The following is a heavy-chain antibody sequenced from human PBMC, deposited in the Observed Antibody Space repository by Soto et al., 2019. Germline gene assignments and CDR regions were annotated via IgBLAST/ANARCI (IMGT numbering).Heavy chain of an antibody. V-gene: IGHV3-9*01. J-gene: IGHJ6*03. D-gene: IGHD3-22*01. CDR2: ISWNSVNR. CDR3: AKVAVIGLIFYYYYMDV. CDR1: GFTFGDDA. Sequence: EVQLVESGGSLVQPGRSLRLSCAASGFTFGDDAMHWVRQAPGKGLEWVSGISWNSVNRGYADSVKGRFTISRDNAQNSLYLQMNTLTSDDTALYYCAKVAVIGLIFYYYYMDVWGQGTTVTVSS.